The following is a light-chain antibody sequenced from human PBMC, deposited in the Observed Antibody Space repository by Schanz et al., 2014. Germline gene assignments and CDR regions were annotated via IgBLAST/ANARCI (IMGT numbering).Light chain of an antibody. V-gene: IGLV2-14*03. CDR1: SSDVGGYNY. J-gene: IGLJ3*02. CDR2: DVS. Sequence: QSALTQPASVSGSPGQSITISCTGTSSDVGGYNYVSWYQHHPGKAPKLMIYDVSNRPSGVSNRFSGSKSGNTASLTISGLQAEDEADYYCSSYTSSTTLGFGGGTKLTVL. CDR3: SSYTSSTTLG.